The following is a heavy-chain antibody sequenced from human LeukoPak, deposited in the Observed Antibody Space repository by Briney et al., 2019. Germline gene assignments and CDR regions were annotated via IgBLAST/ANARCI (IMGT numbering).Heavy chain of an antibody. CDR1: GFTFSSYE. V-gene: IGHV3-48*03. J-gene: IGHJ6*04. D-gene: IGHD3-10*02. Sequence: GGSRRLSCAASGFTFSSYEMNWVRQAPGKGLEWVSYISSSGSTIYHADSVKGRFTISRDNAKNSLYLQMNSLRAEDTAVYYCAELGITMIGGVWGKGTTVTISS. CDR2: ISSSGSTI. CDR3: AELGITMIGGV.